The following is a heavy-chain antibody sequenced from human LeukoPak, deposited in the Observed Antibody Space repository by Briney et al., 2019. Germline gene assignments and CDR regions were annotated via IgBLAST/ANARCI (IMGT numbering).Heavy chain of an antibody. Sequence: GGSLRLSCEASGFTFTNAWMTWVRQAPGKGLEWVGRIKSKTDGGTTDYAAPVKGRFTISRDDLKNTLYLQMNSLRAEDTAVYYCAREPPGYPYYFDYWGQGTLVTVSS. D-gene: IGHD3-9*01. CDR1: GFTFTNAW. CDR3: AREPPGYPYYFDY. CDR2: IKSKTDGGTT. V-gene: IGHV3-15*01. J-gene: IGHJ4*02.